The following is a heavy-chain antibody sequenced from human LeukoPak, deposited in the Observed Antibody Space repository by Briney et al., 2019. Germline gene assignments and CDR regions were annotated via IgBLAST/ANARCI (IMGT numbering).Heavy chain of an antibody. Sequence: GGSLRLSCSASGFTFNKYWLTWVPQAPGQGLEWLANINQDDSQIYYLESVEGRFTITRDNANNSLHLQMNSLRAEDTTVYYCARGYYYSGTYYLSFFDYGGEGTLLTVSS. CDR3: ARGYYYSGTYYLSFFDY. V-gene: IGHV3-7*01. D-gene: IGHD3-10*01. CDR1: GFTFNKYW. J-gene: IGHJ4*02. CDR2: INQDDSQI.